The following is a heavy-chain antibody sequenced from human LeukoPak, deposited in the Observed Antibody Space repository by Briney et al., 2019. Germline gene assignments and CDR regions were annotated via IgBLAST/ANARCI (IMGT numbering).Heavy chain of an antibody. J-gene: IGHJ4*02. CDR2: IIPIFGTA. V-gene: IGHV1-69*13. D-gene: IGHD1-26*01. CDR3: ARDRRYSGSYYAFDY. CDR1: GGTFSSYA. Sequence: ASVKVSCKASGGTFSSYAIIWVRQAPGQGLEWMGGIIPIFGTANYAQKFQGRVTITADESTSTAYMELSSLRSEDTAVYYCARDRRYSGSYYAFDYWGQGTLVTVSS.